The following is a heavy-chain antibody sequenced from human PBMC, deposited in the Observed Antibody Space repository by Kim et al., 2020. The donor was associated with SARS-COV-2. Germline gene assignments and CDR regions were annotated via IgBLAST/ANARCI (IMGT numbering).Heavy chain of an antibody. Sequence: SETLSLTCAVYGGSFSGYYWSWIRQPPGKGLEWIGEINHSGSTNYNPSLKSRVTISVDTSKNQFSLKLSSVTAADTAVYYCARGRRYSSGLFDYWGQGTLVTVSS. D-gene: IGHD6-25*01. CDR2: INHSGST. J-gene: IGHJ4*02. CDR3: ARGRRYSSGLFDY. CDR1: GGSFSGYY. V-gene: IGHV4-34*01.